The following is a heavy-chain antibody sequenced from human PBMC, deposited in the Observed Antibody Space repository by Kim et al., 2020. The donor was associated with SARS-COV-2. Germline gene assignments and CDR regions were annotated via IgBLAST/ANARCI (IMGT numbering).Heavy chain of an antibody. CDR2: INPSGGST. Sequence: ASVKVSCKASGYTFTSYYMHWVRQAPGQGLEWMGIINPSGGSTSYAQKFQGRVTMTRDTSTSTVYMELSSLRSEDTAVYYCARAVLIRWELPRWVDYWGQGTLVTVSS. CDR1: GYTFTSYY. CDR3: ARAVLIRWELPRWVDY. J-gene: IGHJ4*02. D-gene: IGHD1-26*01. V-gene: IGHV1-46*01.